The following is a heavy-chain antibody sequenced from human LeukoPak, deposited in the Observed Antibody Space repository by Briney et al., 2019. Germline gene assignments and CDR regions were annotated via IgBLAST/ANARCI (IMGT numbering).Heavy chain of an antibody. CDR3: TAMTRLLYYFDY. CDR1: GFTFSNAW. CDR2: IKSETDGGTT. D-gene: IGHD2/OR15-2a*01. J-gene: IGHJ4*02. V-gene: IGHV3-15*01. Sequence: GGSLRLPCAASGFTFSNAWMSWVRQAPGKGLEWVGRIKSETDGGTTDYAAPVKGRFTISRDDSKNTLYLQMNSLKTEDTAVYYCTAMTRLLYYFDYWGQGTLVTVSS.